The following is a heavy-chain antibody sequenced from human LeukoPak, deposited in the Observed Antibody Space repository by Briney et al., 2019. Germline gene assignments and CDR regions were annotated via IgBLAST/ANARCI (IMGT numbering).Heavy chain of an antibody. Sequence: GGSLRLSCAASGFTFSSYAMSWVRPAPGKGLDGVLAIGGSGGSTYYADCVKGRFTISRDNSKYTLYLQMNSLGAEDTAVYDCAKGSGSNYGSFDSWGQGTLVTVSS. CDR3: AKGSGSNYGSFDS. J-gene: IGHJ4*02. V-gene: IGHV3-23*01. D-gene: IGHD5-12*01. CDR1: GFTFSSYA. CDR2: IGGSGGST.